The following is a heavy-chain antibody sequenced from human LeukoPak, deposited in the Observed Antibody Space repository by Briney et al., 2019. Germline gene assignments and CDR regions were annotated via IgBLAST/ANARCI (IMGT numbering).Heavy chain of an antibody. V-gene: IGHV4-61*02. J-gene: IGHJ4*02. CDR2: IYASGRT. CDR3: ARVSGYDWESFYDY. CDR1: GDSISSGSYY. Sequence: SQTLSLTCTVSGDSISSGSYYWSWIRQPAGKALEWIGRIYASGRTNYNPSLKSRVTISLDTSKNQFSLKLSSVTAADTAMYYCARVSGYDWESFYDYWGQGSLVTVSS. D-gene: IGHD5-12*01.